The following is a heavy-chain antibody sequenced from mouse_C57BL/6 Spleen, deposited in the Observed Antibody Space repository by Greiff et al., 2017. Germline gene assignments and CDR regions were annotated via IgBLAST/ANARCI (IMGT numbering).Heavy chain of an antibody. CDR3: ARTTTVVATRAMDY. V-gene: IGHV1-64*01. CDR2: IHPNSGST. D-gene: IGHD1-1*01. CDR1: GYTFTSYW. J-gene: IGHJ4*01. Sequence: QVQLQQPGAELVKPGASVKLSCKASGYTFTSYWMHWVKQRPGQGLEWIGMIHPNSGSTNYNENFKSKATLTVDKSSRTAYMQLSSLTSEDSAVYYGARTTTVVATRAMDYWGQGTSVTVSS.